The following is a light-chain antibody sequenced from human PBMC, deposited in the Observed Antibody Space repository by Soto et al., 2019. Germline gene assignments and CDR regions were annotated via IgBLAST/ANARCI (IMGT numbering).Light chain of an antibody. Sequence: DIQMTQSPSTLSASVGDRVTITCRASQSVSSWLAWYQQKPGEVPKLLIYKASSLESGVPSRFSGSRSGTEFTLTISSLQPDDFVTYYCQQYSRNPLTFGGGTKVEIK. CDR1: QSVSSW. V-gene: IGKV1-5*03. CDR3: QQYSRNPLT. J-gene: IGKJ4*01. CDR2: KAS.